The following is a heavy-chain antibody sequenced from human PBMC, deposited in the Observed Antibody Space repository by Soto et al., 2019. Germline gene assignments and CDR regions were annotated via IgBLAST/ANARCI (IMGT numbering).Heavy chain of an antibody. CDR3: ARGGYNWNDVTDY. J-gene: IGHJ4*02. D-gene: IGHD1-20*01. CDR1: GGSISNYY. CDR2: ICYRGST. V-gene: IGHV4-59*01. Sequence: SETLSLTCIVSGGSISNYYWSWIRQPPGKGLEWIGYICYRGSTNYNPSLKSRVTISVDTSKNQFSLKLSSVTAADTAVYYCARGGYNWNDVTDYWGQGTPVTVSS.